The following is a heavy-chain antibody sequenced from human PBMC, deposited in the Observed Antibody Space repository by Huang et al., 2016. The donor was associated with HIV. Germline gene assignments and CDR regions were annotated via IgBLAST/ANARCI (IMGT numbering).Heavy chain of an antibody. D-gene: IGHD1-7*01. Sequence: VESGGRLVQPGGSIRLSCVGSTFNFGAYWMSWVRQAPRKGLEGVANIKQDESEKYYVESVKCRFNISRDNAKKVLFLEMNNVRVEDTATYYCATKTAAMDIWGQGTTVTVS. V-gene: IGHV3-7*01. CDR1: TFNFGAYW. J-gene: IGHJ6*02. CDR2: IKQDESEK. CDR3: ATKTAAMDI.